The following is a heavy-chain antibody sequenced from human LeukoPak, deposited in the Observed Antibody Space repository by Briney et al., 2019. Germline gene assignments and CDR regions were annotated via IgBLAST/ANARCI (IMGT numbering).Heavy chain of an antibody. CDR3: ARWAGGHYDY. V-gene: IGHV3-7*01. CDR2: MKQDGSEK. Sequence: GGSLRLSCAASGFTFSSYWMSWVRQAPGKGLEWVANMKQDGSEKYYVDSVKGRFTISRGNGKNSMYLQMNSLRAEDTAVYYCARWAGGHYDYWGQGTLVTVSS. D-gene: IGHD1-26*01. CDR1: GFTFSSYW. J-gene: IGHJ4*02.